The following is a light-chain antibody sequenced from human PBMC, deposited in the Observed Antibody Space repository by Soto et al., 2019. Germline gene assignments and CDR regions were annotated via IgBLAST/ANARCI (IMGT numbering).Light chain of an antibody. CDR1: QSISSY. CDR3: QQRSNWPPIT. J-gene: IGKJ5*01. Sequence: EIVLTQSPATLSLSPGERATLSCTASQSISSYLAWYQQKPGQAPRLLIYDASNRATGIPARFSGSGSGTDFTLTISSLEPEDCAVYYCQQRSNWPPITFGQGTRLEIK. CDR2: DAS. V-gene: IGKV3-11*01.